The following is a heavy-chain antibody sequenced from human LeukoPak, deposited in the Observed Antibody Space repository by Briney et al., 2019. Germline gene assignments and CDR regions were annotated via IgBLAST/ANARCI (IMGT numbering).Heavy chain of an antibody. Sequence: TGGSLRLSCAASGFTFSSYAMSWVRQGPGKGLEWVSAISGNGGSTYYADSVKGRFTISRDNSKNTLYLQMNSLRAEDTAVYYCAKSYYYDSSGLSPGYFDYWGQGTLVTVSS. V-gene: IGHV3-23*01. D-gene: IGHD3-22*01. CDR1: GFTFSSYA. CDR3: AKSYYYDSSGLSPGYFDY. CDR2: ISGNGGST. J-gene: IGHJ4*02.